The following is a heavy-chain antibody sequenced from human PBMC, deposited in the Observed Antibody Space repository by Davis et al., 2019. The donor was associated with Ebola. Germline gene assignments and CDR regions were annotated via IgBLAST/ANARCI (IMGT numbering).Heavy chain of an antibody. D-gene: IGHD4-23*01. Sequence: SWVRQHPGKGLEWIGYIYYSGSTYYNPSLKSRVTISVDTSKNQFSLKLSSVTAADTAVYYCARVTSTVVTAWFDYWGQGTLVTVSS. CDR3: ARVTSTVVTAWFDY. J-gene: IGHJ4*02. V-gene: IGHV4-31*02. CDR2: IYYSGST.